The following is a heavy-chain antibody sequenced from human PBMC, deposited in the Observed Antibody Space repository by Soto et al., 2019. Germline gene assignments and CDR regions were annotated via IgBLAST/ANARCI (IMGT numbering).Heavy chain of an antibody. Sequence: GGSLRLSCAASGFTFSSYAMHWVRQAPGKGLEWVAVISYDGSNKYYADSVKGRFTISRDNSKNTLYLQMNSLRAEDTAVYSCARGSASIAAAGTQLYYYYGMDVWGQGTTVTVSS. CDR2: ISYDGSNK. D-gene: IGHD6-13*01. CDR3: ARGSASIAAAGTQLYYYYGMDV. J-gene: IGHJ6*02. CDR1: GFTFSSYA. V-gene: IGHV3-30-3*01.